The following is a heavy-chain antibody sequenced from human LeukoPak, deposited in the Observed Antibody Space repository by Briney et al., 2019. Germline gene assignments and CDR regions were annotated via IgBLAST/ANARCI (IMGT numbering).Heavy chain of an antibody. CDR3: AREDPVRRDILTGPFDY. D-gene: IGHD3-9*01. J-gene: IGHJ4*02. CDR1: GGSFSGYY. CDR2: IYTSGST. V-gene: IGHV4-4*07. Sequence: SETLSLTCAVYGGSFSGYYWSWIRQPPGKGLEWIGRIYTSGSTNYNPSLKSRVTMSVDTSKNQFSLKLSSVTAADTAVYYCAREDPVRRDILTGPFDYWGQGTLVTVSS.